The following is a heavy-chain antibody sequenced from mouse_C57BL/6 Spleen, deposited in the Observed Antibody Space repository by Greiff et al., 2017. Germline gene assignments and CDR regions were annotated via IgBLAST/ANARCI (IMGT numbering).Heavy chain of an antibody. CDR1: GYTFTSYW. Sequence: QVQLQQPGAELVKPGASVKLSCKASGYTFTSYWMHWVKQRPGRGLGWIGRIDPNSGGTKYNEKFKSKATLTVDKPSSTAYMQLSSLTSEDSAVYDCAREEVYDGYVFDYWGQGTTLTVSS. CDR3: AREEVYDGYVFDY. CDR2: IDPNSGGT. D-gene: IGHD2-3*01. V-gene: IGHV1-72*01. J-gene: IGHJ2*01.